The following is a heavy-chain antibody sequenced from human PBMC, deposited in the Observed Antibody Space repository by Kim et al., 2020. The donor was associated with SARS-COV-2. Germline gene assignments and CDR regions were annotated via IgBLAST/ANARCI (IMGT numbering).Heavy chain of an antibody. D-gene: IGHD1-1*01. CDR3: VKPRTTDTVWAFDI. J-gene: IGHJ3*02. Sequence: GGSLRLSCSASGFTFSDYAMHWVRQAPGKGPQYVSAISSNGDTTYYADSVKGRFIISRDNSKNTLYLQMSSLTTEDRALYYCVKPRTTDTVWAFDIWGQG. CDR1: GFTFSDYA. CDR2: ISSNGDTT. V-gene: IGHV3-64D*06.